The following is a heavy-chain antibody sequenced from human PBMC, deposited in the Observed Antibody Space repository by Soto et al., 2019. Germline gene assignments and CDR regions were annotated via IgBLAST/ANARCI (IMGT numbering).Heavy chain of an antibody. CDR3: ARDLSLGAYCGGVCQQMDNGFDP. Sequence: ASVKVSCKASGYIFTGYHINWVRQAPGQGLEGMGWINPNSGDTNYAQKLQGRVTMTRDTSISTAYMELSRLRSDDTGVYSCARDLSLGAYCGGVCQQMDNGFDPWGQGTPVTVSS. V-gene: IGHV1-2*02. D-gene: IGHD2-21*02. J-gene: IGHJ5*02. CDR2: INPNSGDT. CDR1: GYIFTGYH.